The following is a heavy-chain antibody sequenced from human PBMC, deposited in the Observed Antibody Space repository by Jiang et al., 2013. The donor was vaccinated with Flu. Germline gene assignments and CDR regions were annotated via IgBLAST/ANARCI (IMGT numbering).Heavy chain of an antibody. D-gene: IGHD6-19*01. Sequence: GGSISSSSYYWGWIRQPPGKGLEWIGGIYYSGSTYYNPSLKSRVTISVDTSKNQFSLKLSSVTAADTAVYYCARRSTGQWLVQFDPWGQGTLVTVSS. V-gene: IGHV4-39*01. CDR2: IYYSGST. CDR3: ARRSTGQWLVQFDP. J-gene: IGHJ5*02. CDR1: GGSISSSSYY.